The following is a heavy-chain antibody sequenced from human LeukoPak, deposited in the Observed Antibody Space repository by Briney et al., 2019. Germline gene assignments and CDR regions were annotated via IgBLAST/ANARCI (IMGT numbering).Heavy chain of an antibody. Sequence: PSVKVSCKPSGGTFSNYTFSWVRQAPGQGLEWMGGLIPMFGTSSSAQKFQGRVTITADESTSTAYMELSSLRSEDTAVYYWSSGRGTYPKVIFDCCGQGTLVTVSS. CDR1: GGTFSNYT. V-gene: IGHV1-69*13. CDR3: SSGRGTYPKVIFDC. CDR2: LIPMFGTS. D-gene: IGHD3-10*01. J-gene: IGHJ4*02.